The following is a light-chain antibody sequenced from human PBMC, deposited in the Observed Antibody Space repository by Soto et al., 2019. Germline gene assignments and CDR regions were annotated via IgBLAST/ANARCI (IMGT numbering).Light chain of an antibody. J-gene: IGLJ2*01. CDR2: DVS. Sequence: QSALTQPASVSGSPGQSITISCTGTSSDVGGYNYVSWYQQHPGKAPKLMIYDVSNRPSGVSNRFSGSKSGNTASLTISGLPAEDEAAYYCSSYTSSSTVVFGGGTKVTV. CDR3: SSYTSSSTVV. V-gene: IGLV2-14*01. CDR1: SSDVGGYNY.